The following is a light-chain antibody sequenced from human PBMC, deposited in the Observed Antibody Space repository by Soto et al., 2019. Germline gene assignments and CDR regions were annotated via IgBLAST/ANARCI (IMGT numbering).Light chain of an antibody. J-gene: IGLJ1*01. V-gene: IGLV2-14*03. CDR1: SSDIGGYKD. Sequence: QSALTQPASVSGSPGQSITISCTGTSSDIGGYKDVSWYQQHTGKAPQVLIFAVSYRPYGISNRFSGSKSGNVASLTISGLQAEDEADYYCCSYRSGTSPYYVFGTGTKVTVL. CDR3: CSYRSGTSPYYV. CDR2: AVS.